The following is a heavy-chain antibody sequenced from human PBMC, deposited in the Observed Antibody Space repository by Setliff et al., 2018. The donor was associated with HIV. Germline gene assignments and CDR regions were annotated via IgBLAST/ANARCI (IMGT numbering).Heavy chain of an antibody. Sequence: ASVKVSCKASGDTNPSDAISWVRQAPGQGLEWMGWISCYNGNTKYAQNMQGRVTMTTDTSTTTAYMELRSLRSDDTAVYYCATITVAGTGAFDIWGQGTMVTVSS. CDR3: ATITVAGTGAFDI. J-gene: IGHJ3*02. CDR2: ISCYNGNT. D-gene: IGHD6-19*01. V-gene: IGHV1-18*01. CDR1: GDTNPSDA.